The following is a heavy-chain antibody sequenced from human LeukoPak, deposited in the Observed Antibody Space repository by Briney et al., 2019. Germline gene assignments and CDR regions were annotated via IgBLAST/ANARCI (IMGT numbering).Heavy chain of an antibody. CDR3: ASRALECGENCHFDY. V-gene: IGHV3-23*01. Sequence: GGSLRLSCAASGFTLRSFGINWVRQAPEKGLEWVAGIGGGGGGTSYANSVKGRFSISRDNSKNTLYLQMDSLRAEDTAVYYYASRALECGENCHFDYWGQGTLVTVSS. D-gene: IGHD2-21*01. CDR2: IGGGGGGT. J-gene: IGHJ4*02. CDR1: GFTLRSFG.